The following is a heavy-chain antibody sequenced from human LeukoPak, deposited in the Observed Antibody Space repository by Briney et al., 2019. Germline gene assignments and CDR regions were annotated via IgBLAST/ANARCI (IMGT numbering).Heavy chain of an antibody. CDR1: GGSVSSGSYY. J-gene: IGHJ3*02. Sequence: ETLSLTCTVSGGSVSSGSYYWSWIRQPPGKGLEWIVYIHDSGSTNYNPSLKSRVTISADTSKKQFSLKLSSVTAADTAVYYCAREEWLSSFHIWGQGTMVTVSS. CDR2: IHDSGST. V-gene: IGHV4-61*01. CDR3: AREEWLSSFHI. D-gene: IGHD6-19*01.